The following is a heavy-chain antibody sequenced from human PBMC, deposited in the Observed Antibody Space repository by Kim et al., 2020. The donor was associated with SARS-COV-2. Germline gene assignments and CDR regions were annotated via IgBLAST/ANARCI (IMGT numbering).Heavy chain of an antibody. D-gene: IGHD4-17*01. CDR1: GFPFSAYY. CDR2: INEDGSVQ. CDR3: ARERGRGYKGYGDFDS. Sequence: GGSLRLSCVASGFPFSAYYMTWVRQAPGKGLEWVANINEDGSVQRYGDSVKGRFTISRDNAKNSLSLQMDSLRAEDTALYYCARERGRGYKGYGDFDSWGQGTRLTISS. V-gene: IGHV3-7*03. J-gene: IGHJ4*02.